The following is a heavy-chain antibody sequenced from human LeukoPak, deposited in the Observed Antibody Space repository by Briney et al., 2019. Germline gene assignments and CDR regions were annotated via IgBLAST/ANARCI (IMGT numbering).Heavy chain of an antibody. CDR3: AVTWGRSGGAFDI. J-gene: IGHJ3*02. CDR2: ISGSGGWA. D-gene: IGHD2-15*01. V-gene: IGHV3-23*01. Sequence: PGGSLRLSCAASGLTFSSYAMMWLRQAPGKGLEWVSAISGSGGWALYADSVKGRFTISRDNSKNTLYLQMNSLRAEDTAVYYCAVTWGRSGGAFDIWGQGTMVTVSS. CDR1: GLTFSSYA.